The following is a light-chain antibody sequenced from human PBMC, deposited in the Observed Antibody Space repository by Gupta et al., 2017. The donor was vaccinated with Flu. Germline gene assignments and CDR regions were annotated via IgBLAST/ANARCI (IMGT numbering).Light chain of an antibody. J-gene: IGKJ4*01. CDR1: QSVNSN. CDR2: GAS. Sequence: TLAVSPSERATLTCSASQSVNSNLAWDQQKPGQAHRLLIYGASTRATGIPARFSCSGSGTEFNLTISSMQSEDFAVYFCQQYNNYPPLLTFGGGTKVEIK. V-gene: IGKV3-15*01. CDR3: QQYNNYPPLLT.